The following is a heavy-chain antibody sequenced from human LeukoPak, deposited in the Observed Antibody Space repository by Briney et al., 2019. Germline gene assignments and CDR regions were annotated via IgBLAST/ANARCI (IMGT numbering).Heavy chain of an antibody. CDR1: GGSISSYY. D-gene: IGHD1-26*01. V-gene: IGHV4-59*01. CDR2: IYYSWST. CDR3: ARAWRELPTGIDY. J-gene: IGHJ4*02. Sequence: SETLSLTCTVSGGSISSYYWSWIRQPPGKGLEWIGYIYYSWSTNYNPSLKSRVTISVDTSKNQFSLKLSSVTAADTAVYYCARAWRELPTGIDYWGQGTLVTVSS.